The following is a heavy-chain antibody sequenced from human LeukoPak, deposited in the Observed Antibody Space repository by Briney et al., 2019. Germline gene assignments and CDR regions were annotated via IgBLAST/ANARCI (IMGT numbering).Heavy chain of an antibody. V-gene: IGHV3-21*01. CDR3: AIADHSSGYTWGTFDY. J-gene: IGHJ4*02. CDR2: ISSSSSYI. Sequence: GGSLRHSCAASGFTCSSYSMNWIRQAPGKGLEWVSSISSSSSYIYYADSVKGRFTISRDNAKNSLYLQMNSLRAEDTAVYYCAIADHSSGYTWGTFDYWGQRTLVTVSS. CDR1: GFTCSSYS. D-gene: IGHD3-22*01.